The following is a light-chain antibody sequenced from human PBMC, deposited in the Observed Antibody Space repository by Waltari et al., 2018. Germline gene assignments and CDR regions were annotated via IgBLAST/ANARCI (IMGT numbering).Light chain of an antibody. CDR1: QSVLYSSNDKND. V-gene: IGKV4-1*01. CDR2: WAS. J-gene: IGKJ1*01. Sequence: DIVMTQSPDSLAVSLGERATINCKSSQSVLYSSNDKNDLAWYQQKPGQPPKLLIYWASTRESGVPDRFSGGGSGTDFTLTISGLQAEDVAVYYCQQYYSSPWTFGQGTKVEIK. CDR3: QQYYSSPWT.